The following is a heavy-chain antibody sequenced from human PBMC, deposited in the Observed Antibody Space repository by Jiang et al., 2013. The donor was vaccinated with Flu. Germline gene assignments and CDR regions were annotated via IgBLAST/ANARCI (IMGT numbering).Heavy chain of an antibody. J-gene: IGHJ5*02. CDR2: T. CDR3: ARASLARYGSGSYYYDP. D-gene: IGHD3-10*01. Sequence: TYYNPSLKSRITISVDTPKNQFSLKLSSVTAADTAVYYCARASLARYGSGSYYYDPWGQGTLVTVSS. V-gene: IGHV4-30-2*05.